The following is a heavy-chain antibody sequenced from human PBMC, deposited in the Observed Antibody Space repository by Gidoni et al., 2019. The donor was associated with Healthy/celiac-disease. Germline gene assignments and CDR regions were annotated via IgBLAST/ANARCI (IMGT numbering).Heavy chain of an antibody. D-gene: IGHD3-10*01. V-gene: IGHV4-31*03. CDR2: IYYSGST. CDR1: GGSISSGGYY. J-gene: IGHJ4*02. Sequence: QVQLQEAGPGLVKPSKTLSLTCTVSGGSISSGGYYWSWIRQHPGKGLEWIGYIYYSGSTYYNPSLKSRVTISVDTSKNPFSLTLSSVTAADTAVYYCARSYYGSGSYYDYWGQGTLVTVSS. CDR3: ARSYYGSGSYYDY.